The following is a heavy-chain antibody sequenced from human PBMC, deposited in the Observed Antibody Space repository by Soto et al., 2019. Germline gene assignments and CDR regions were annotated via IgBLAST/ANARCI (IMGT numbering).Heavy chain of an antibody. J-gene: IGHJ3*02. D-gene: IGHD2-21*02. CDR1: GYSFTNYW. CDR3: ARTGEAYCGGDCYSVNDAFDI. Sequence: GESLKISCKGSGYSFTNYWIGWVRQMPGKGLEWMGIIYPGDSDTRYSPSFQGQVTISADKSIRTAYLQWSSLKASDTAMYYCARTGEAYCGGDCYSVNDAFDIWGQGTMVTV. V-gene: IGHV5-51*01. CDR2: IYPGDSDT.